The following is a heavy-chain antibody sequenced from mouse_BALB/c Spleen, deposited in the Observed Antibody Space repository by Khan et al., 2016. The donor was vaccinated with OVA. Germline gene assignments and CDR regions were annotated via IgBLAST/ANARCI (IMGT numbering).Heavy chain of an antibody. CDR1: GFTFSSYA. CDR2: INSGGST. J-gene: IGHJ1*01. D-gene: IGHD1-1*01. Sequence: EVALVESGGGLVKPGGSLKLSCAASGFTFSSYAMSWVRQTPEKRLEWVASINSGGSTYYLDSMKGRFTISRDNARNILYLQMSSLRSEDTAMYYCGRGHFYGSTYDYWYFDVWGAGTTVTVSS. CDR3: GRGHFYGSTYDYWYFDV. V-gene: IGHV5-6-5*01.